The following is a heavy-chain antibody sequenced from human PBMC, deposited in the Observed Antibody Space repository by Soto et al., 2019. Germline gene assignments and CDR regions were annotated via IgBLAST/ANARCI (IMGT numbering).Heavy chain of an antibody. CDR2: ISQDGTIA. Sequence: EVQLVQSGGGLVQPGGSLRLPCAASGFAFGSYWMHWVRQATGKGLVWVSRISQDGTIATHADSVKGRFTISRDSAKNTLYLQTIRLVADYTAVYYCLRDQRHWNGFADRWGQGTLVTVSS. CDR3: LRDQRHWNGFADR. J-gene: IGHJ4*02. V-gene: IGHV3-74*01. CDR1: GFAFGSYW. D-gene: IGHD1-1*01.